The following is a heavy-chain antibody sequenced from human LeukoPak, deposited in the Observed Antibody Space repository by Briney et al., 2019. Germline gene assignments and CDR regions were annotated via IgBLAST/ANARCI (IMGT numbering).Heavy chain of an antibody. V-gene: IGHV1-2*02. CDR2: INPSSGGT. CDR3: ASPSNYGSGSQLNY. Sequence: ASVTVSCKASGYXFTAYYMHWVRQAPGQGLEWMGWINPSSGGTNYAQKFQGRVIMTRDTSISTAHMELSRLRSDDTAVYYCASPSNYGSGSQLNYWGQGTLVTVSS. CDR1: GYXFTAYY. D-gene: IGHD3-10*01. J-gene: IGHJ4*02.